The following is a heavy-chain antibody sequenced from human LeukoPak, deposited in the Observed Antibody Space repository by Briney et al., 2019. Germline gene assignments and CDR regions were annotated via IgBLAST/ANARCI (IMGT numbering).Heavy chain of an antibody. CDR3: ARLAGPRREH. J-gene: IGHJ4*02. V-gene: IGHV1-46*01. CDR2: INPSGGNT. Sequence: ASVKVSCKASGYTFPSYYMHWVRQAPGQGLEWMGVINPSGGNTNSAQKFQGRVTMTRDTSTRTVYMELSSLRSEDTAVYYCARLAGPRREHWGQGTLLTVSS. D-gene: IGHD6-19*01. CDR1: GYTFPSYY.